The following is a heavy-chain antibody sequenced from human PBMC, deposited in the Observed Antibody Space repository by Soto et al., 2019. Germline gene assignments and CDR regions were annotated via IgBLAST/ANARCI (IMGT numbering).Heavy chain of an antibody. V-gene: IGHV3-30-3*01. J-gene: IGHJ6*01. CDR3: ARDVAARPGGHYGMDV. CDR2: ISYDGSNK. Sequence: QVQLVESGGGVVQPGRSLRLSCAASGFTFSSYAMHWVRQAPGKGLEWVAVISYDGSNKYYADSVKGRFTISRDNSKNTLYLQMNSLRADDTAVYYCARDVAARPGGHYGMDVW. CDR1: GFTFSSYA. D-gene: IGHD6-6*01.